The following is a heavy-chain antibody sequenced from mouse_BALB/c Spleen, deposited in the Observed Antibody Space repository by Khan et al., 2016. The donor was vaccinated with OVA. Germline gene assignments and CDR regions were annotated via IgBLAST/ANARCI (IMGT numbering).Heavy chain of an antibody. V-gene: IGHV2-9*02. CDR1: GFSFTSYG. CDR3: ARDRLRLAMDS. D-gene: IGHD2-4*01. CDR2: IWTGGNT. Sequence: QVQLKESGPGLVAPSQSLSITCTVSGFSFTSYGVHWIRQPPGKGLEWLVVIWTGGNTNYNSALMSRLSISKDNSKSQVFLKMNSLQTDDTAIYYCARDRLRLAMDSWGQGTSVTVSS. J-gene: IGHJ4*01.